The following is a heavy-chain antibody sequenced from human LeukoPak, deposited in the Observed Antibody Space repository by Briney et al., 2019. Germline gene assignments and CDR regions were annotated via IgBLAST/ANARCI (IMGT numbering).Heavy chain of an antibody. Sequence: PGGSLRLSCAASGFTFSSYGMHWVRQAPGKGLEWVAFIRYDGSNKYYADSVKGRFTISRDNSKNTLYLQMNSLRAEDTAVYYCAKDFWGFHSGYDFTYYYMDVWGKGTTVTISS. CDR2: IRYDGSNK. V-gene: IGHV3-30*02. D-gene: IGHD5-12*01. CDR1: GFTFSSYG. CDR3: AKDFWGFHSGYDFTYYYMDV. J-gene: IGHJ6*03.